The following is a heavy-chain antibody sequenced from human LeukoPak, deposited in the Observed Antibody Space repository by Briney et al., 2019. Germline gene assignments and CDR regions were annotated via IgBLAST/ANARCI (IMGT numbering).Heavy chain of an antibody. V-gene: IGHV3-11*01. D-gene: IGHD1-7*01. CDR3: GRDFGLTGTKRSFDI. CDR2: ISGSGTTM. Sequence: GGSLRLSCAASGSTFSDYYMGWIRQAPGKGLEWLSCISGSGTTMYYADSVKGRFTISRDNAKNSLDLQMNSLRAEDTAVYYCGRDFGLTGTKRSFDIWGQGTMDTVSS. CDR1: GSTFSDYY. J-gene: IGHJ3*02.